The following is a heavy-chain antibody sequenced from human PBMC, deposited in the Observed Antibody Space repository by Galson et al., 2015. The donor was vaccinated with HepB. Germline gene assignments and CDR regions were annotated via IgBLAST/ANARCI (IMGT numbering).Heavy chain of an antibody. Sequence: SVKVSCKASGGTFSSYAISWVRQAPGQGLEWMGGIIPIFGTANYAQKFQGRVTITADESTSTAYMELSRLRSDDTAVYYCARDRDGYKTLDYWGQGTLVTVSS. CDR3: ARDRDGYKTLDY. CDR1: GGTFSSYA. D-gene: IGHD5-24*01. CDR2: IIPIFGTA. V-gene: IGHV1-69*13. J-gene: IGHJ4*02.